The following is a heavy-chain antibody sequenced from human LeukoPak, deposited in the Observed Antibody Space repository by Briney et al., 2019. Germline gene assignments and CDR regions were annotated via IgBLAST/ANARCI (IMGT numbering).Heavy chain of an antibody. CDR1: GGSFSGYY. CDR3: ARGPDYGGNS. Sequence: PSETLSLTCAVYGGSFSGYYWSWIRQPPGKGLEWIGEINHSGSTNYNPSLKSRVTISVDTSKNQFSLKLSSVTAADTAVYHCARGPDYGGNSWGQGTLVTVSS. CDR2: INHSGST. D-gene: IGHD4-23*01. J-gene: IGHJ4*02. V-gene: IGHV4-34*01.